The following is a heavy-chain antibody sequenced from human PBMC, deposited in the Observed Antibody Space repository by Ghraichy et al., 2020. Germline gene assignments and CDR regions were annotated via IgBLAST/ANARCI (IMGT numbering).Heavy chain of an antibody. V-gene: IGHV3-21*01. CDR1: GFTFSSYS. CDR3: ARDRGIAAAGTLVNWFDP. D-gene: IGHD6-13*01. CDR2: ISSSSSYI. J-gene: IGHJ5*02. Sequence: GGSLRLSCAASGFTFSSYSMNWVRQAPGKGLEWVSSISSSSSYIYYADSVKGRFTISRDNAKNSLYLQMNSLRAEDTAVYYCARDRGIAAAGTLVNWFDPWGQGTLVTVSS.